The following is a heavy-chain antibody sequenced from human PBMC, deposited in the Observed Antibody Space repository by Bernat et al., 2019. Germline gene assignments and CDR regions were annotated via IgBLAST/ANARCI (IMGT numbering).Heavy chain of an antibody. CDR3: TGSVVVTAERYSGAFDI. CDR2: IRSKANSYAT. Sequence: EVQLVESGGGLVQPGGSLKLSCAASGFTFSGSAMHWVRQASGQGLERVGRIRSKANSYATAYAASVKGRLTISRDDSKNTAYLQMNSLKAEDTAVYYCTGSVVVTAERYSGAFDIWGRGTVVAVSS. J-gene: IGHJ3*02. D-gene: IGHD2-21*02. CDR1: GFTFSGSA. V-gene: IGHV3-73*02.